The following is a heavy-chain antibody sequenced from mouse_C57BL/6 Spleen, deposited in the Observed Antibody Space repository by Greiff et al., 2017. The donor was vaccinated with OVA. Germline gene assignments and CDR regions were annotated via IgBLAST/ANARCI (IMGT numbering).Heavy chain of an antibody. CDR2: IYPSDSET. D-gene: IGHD2-4*01. J-gene: IGHJ3*01. Sequence: VQLQQSGAELVRPGSSVKLSCKASGYTFTSYWMDWVKQRPGQGLEWIGNIYPSDSETHYNQKFKDKATLTVDKSSSTAYMQRSSLTSEDSAVYYCARDYDYDRSWFAYWGQGTLVTVSA. CDR3: ARDYDYDRSWFAY. CDR1: GYTFTSYW. V-gene: IGHV1-61*01.